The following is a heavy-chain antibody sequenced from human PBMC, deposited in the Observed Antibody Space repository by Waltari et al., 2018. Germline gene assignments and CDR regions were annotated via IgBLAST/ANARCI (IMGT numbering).Heavy chain of an antibody. CDR2: INHSGST. CDR3: ARGPRLHCSGGSCYGVYFQH. D-gene: IGHD2-15*01. J-gene: IGHJ1*01. V-gene: IGHV4-34*01. Sequence: QVQLQQWGAGLLKPSETLSLTCAVYGGSFRGYYWSWIRQPPGKGLEWIGEINHSGSTNYNPSLKSRVTISVDTSKNQFSLKLSSVTAADTAVYYCARGPRLHCSGGSCYGVYFQHWGQGTLVTVSS. CDR1: GGSFRGYY.